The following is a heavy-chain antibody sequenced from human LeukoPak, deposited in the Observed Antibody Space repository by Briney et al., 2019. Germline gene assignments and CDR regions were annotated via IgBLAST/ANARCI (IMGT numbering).Heavy chain of an antibody. D-gene: IGHD2-21*02. CDR2: IYPGDSDT. Sequence: GESLKISCKGSGYSFTSYWIGWVRQMPGKGLEWMGIIYPGDSDTRYSPSFQGQVTISADKSISTAYLQWSSLKASDTAMYYCARNSMVVTAIPIGGMDVWGQGTTVTVSS. CDR1: GYSFTSYW. CDR3: ARNSMVVTAIPIGGMDV. J-gene: IGHJ6*02. V-gene: IGHV5-51*01.